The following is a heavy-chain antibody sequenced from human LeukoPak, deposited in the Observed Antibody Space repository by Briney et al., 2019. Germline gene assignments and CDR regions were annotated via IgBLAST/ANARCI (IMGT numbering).Heavy chain of an antibody. V-gene: IGHV3-21*01. J-gene: IGHJ4*02. CDR3: ARDRTGIAVAGIVY. D-gene: IGHD6-19*01. Sequence: GGSLRPSCAASGFTFSSYSMNWVRQAPGKGLEWVSSISSSSSYIYYADSVKGRFTISRDNAKNSLYLQMNSLRAEDTAVYYCARDRTGIAVAGIVYWGQGTLVTVSS. CDR1: GFTFSSYS. CDR2: ISSSSSYI.